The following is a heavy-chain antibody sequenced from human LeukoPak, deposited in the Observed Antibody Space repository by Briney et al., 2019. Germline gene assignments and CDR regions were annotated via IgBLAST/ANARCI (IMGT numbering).Heavy chain of an antibody. CDR2: INPNSGGT. D-gene: IGHD1-26*01. Sequence: GASVKVSCKASGYTFTGYYMHWVRQAPGQGLEWMGWINPNSGGTNYAQKFQGRVTMTRDTSISTAYMELSGVRYEDTAIYYCARDWGILGSPLDYWGQGTLVTVSS. J-gene: IGHJ4*02. CDR3: ARDWGILGSPLDY. CDR1: GYTFTGYY. V-gene: IGHV1-2*02.